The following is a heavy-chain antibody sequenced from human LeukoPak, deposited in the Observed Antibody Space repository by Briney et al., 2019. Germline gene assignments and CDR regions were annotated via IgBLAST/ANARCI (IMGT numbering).Heavy chain of an antibody. D-gene: IGHD3-22*01. J-gene: IGHJ4*02. CDR2: INPNSGGT. CDR1: GYIFTGYY. Sequence: ASVKVSCKASGYIFTGYYMHWVRQAPGQGLEWMGWINPNSGGTNYAQKFQGRVTMTRDTSISTAYMELSRLRSDDTAVYYCARHYYDSSGYYYEVDYWGQGTLVTVSS. CDR3: ARHYYDSSGYYYEVDY. V-gene: IGHV1-2*02.